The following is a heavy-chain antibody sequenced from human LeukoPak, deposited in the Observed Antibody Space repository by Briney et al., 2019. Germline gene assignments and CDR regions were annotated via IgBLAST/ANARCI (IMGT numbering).Heavy chain of an antibody. D-gene: IGHD3-10*01. CDR3: ARDKGYYYGSGSYSAPGWFDP. V-gene: IGHV3-7*03. CDR1: GFTFSSYW. J-gene: IGHJ5*02. Sequence: GGSLRLSCAASGFTFSSYWMSWVRQAPGKGLEWVANIKQDGSEKYYVDSVKGRFTISRDNSKNTLYLQMNSLRAEDTAVYYCARDKGYYYGSGSYSAPGWFDPWGQGTLVTVSS. CDR2: IKQDGSEK.